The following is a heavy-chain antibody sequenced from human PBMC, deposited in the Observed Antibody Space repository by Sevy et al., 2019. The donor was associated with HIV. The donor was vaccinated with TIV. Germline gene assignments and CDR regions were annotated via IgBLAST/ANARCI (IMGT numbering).Heavy chain of an antibody. D-gene: IGHD3-22*01. CDR3: AMNYYDSSGSSFFFDY. V-gene: IGHV3-33*01. CDR1: GFTFSSYG. CDR2: IWFDGSNT. Sequence: GGSLRLSCAASGFTFSSYGMHWVRQGPGKGLEWVAVIWFDGSNTYYADSVKGRFTISRDIAKNTLHLQMNSLRAEDTAVYYCAMNYYDSSGSSFFFDYWGQGTLVTVSS. J-gene: IGHJ4*02.